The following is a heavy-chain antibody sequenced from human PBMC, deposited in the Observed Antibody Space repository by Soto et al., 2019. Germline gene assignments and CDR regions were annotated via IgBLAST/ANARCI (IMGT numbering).Heavy chain of an antibody. J-gene: IGHJ6*02. CDR1: GFTFSSYA. V-gene: IGHV3-23*01. Sequence: GGSLRLSCAASGFTFSSYAMSWVRQAPGKGLEWVSAISGSGGSTYYADSVKGRFTISRDNSKNTLYLQMNSLRAEDTAVYYCARGSYSYYGMDVWGQGTRVTVS. CDR3: ARGSYSYYGMDV. CDR2: ISGSGGST.